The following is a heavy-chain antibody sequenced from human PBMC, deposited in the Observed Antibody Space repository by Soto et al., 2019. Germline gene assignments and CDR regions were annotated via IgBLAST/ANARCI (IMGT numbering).Heavy chain of an antibody. V-gene: IGHV4-59*01. Sequence: SETLSLTCTVSGGAISTYYWTWIRQAPRKGLEWIGNIYYSGSTNCNPSLKRRVTMPVDTSRKEFSLKMNSVTAADTAVYYCSRGSNPYDGTAYLDYWGQGALVTVSS. CDR3: SRGSNPYDGTAYLDY. J-gene: IGHJ4*02. CDR2: IYYSGST. CDR1: GGAISTYY. D-gene: IGHD3-22*01.